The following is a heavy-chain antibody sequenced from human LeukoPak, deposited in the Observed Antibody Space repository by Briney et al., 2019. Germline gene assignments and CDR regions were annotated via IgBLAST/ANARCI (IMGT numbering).Heavy chain of an antibody. D-gene: IGHD6-13*01. J-gene: IGHJ5*02. CDR3: ARLEAPGIAAAGKDWFDP. CDR2: IYPGDSDT. Sequence: GESLKISCKGSGYSFTSHWIGWVRQMPGKGLEWMGIIYPGDSDTRYSPSFQGQVTISADKSISTAYLQWSSLKASDTAMYYCARLEAPGIAAAGKDWFDPWGQGTLVTVSS. V-gene: IGHV5-51*01. CDR1: GYSFTSHW.